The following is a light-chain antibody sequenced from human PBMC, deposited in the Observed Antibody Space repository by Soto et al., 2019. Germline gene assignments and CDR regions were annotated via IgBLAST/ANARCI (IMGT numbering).Light chain of an antibody. CDR3: QQYGSSPRT. J-gene: IGKJ1*01. CDR2: AAS. Sequence: EIVLTQSPDTLSLSTGETATLSCRASQSVRSSYFAWYQQTPGQTPRILIYAASSRATGIPDRFSGSGSGTDFSLTVSRLEAEDFAVYYCQQYGSSPRTFGQGTK. CDR1: QSVRSSY. V-gene: IGKV3-20*01.